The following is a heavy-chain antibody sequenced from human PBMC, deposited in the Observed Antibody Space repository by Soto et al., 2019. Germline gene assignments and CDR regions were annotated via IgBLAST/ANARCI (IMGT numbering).Heavy chain of an antibody. CDR3: ARGGVVVIDAFDI. Sequence: QVQLVESGGGVVQPGRSLRLSCAASGFTFSSYAMHWVRQAPGKGLEWVAVISYDGSNKYYADSVKGRFTISRDNSKNALYVQMNGLRAEETAVYYCARGGVVVIDAFDIWGQGTMVTVSS. V-gene: IGHV3-30-3*01. J-gene: IGHJ3*02. CDR1: GFTFSSYA. D-gene: IGHD3-22*01. CDR2: ISYDGSNK.